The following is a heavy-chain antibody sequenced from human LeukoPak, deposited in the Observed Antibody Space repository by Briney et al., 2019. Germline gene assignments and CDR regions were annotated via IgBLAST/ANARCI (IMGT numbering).Heavy chain of an antibody. J-gene: IGHJ6*03. CDR1: GGSISSSSYY. Sequence: SETLSLTCAVSGGSISSSSYYWGWIRQPPGKGLEWIGSIYYSGSTYYNPSLKSRVTISVDTSKNQFSLKLSSVTAADTAVYYCARLDLVVAATPSYYMDVWGKGTTVTISS. V-gene: IGHV4-39*01. CDR2: IYYSGST. D-gene: IGHD2-15*01. CDR3: ARLDLVVAATPSYYMDV.